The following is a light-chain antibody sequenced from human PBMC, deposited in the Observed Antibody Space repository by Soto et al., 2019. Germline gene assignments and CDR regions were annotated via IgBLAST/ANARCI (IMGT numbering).Light chain of an antibody. CDR3: QSYDSSNLWV. CDR1: SGSIASND. CDR2: EDN. Sequence: NFMLTQPHSVSESPGKTVTISCTRSSGSIASNDVQWYQQRPGSAPTTVIYEDNQRPSGVTDRFSGSIDSSSNSAYLTISGLKTEDEADYYCQSYDSSNLWVFGGGTKVTVL. J-gene: IGLJ3*02. V-gene: IGLV6-57*03.